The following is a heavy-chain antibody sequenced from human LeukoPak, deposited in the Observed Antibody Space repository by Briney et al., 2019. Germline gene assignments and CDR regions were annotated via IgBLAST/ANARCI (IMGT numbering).Heavy chain of an antibody. V-gene: IGHV3-21*03. D-gene: IGHD3-16*02. CDR2: ISSSSSYI. Sequence: AGGSLRLSCAASGFTFSSYSMNWVRQAPGKGLEWVSSISSSSSYIYYADSVKGRFTISRDNAKNSLYLQMNSLTTEDTAVYYCTTDVPFTFGGAIAYWGQGTLVTVSS. CDR1: GFTFSSYS. J-gene: IGHJ4*02. CDR3: TTDVPFTFGGAIAY.